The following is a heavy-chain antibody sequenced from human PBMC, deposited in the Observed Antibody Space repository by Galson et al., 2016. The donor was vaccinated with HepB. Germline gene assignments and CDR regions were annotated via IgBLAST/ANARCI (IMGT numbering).Heavy chain of an antibody. J-gene: IGHJ2*01. CDR2: IYYSGST. CDR1: GGSISSSSYY. CDR3: ARLGTEDAAMVAENWNFDL. Sequence: SETLSLTCTVSGGSISSSSYYWGWIRQPPGKGLEWIGSIYYSGSTYYNPSLKSRVTISLDTSKKHFSLKLNSVTAAATAVYYCARLGTEDAAMVAENWNFDLWGRGTLVTVSS. D-gene: IGHD5-18*01. V-gene: IGHV4-39*07.